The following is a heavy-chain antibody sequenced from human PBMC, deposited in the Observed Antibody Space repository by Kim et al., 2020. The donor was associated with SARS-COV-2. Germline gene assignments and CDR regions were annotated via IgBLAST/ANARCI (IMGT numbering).Heavy chain of an antibody. CDR2: IYTSGST. J-gene: IGHJ4*02. V-gene: IGHV4-4*07. CDR3: AGQQSVFYDFWSGYSHYFDY. Sequence: SETLSLTCTVSGGSISSYYWSWIRQPAGKGLEWIGRIYTSGSTNYNPSLKSRVTMSVDTSKNQFSLKLRSVTAADTAVYYCAGQQSVFYDFWSGYSHYFDYWGQGTLVTVSS. CDR1: GGSISSYY. D-gene: IGHD3-3*01.